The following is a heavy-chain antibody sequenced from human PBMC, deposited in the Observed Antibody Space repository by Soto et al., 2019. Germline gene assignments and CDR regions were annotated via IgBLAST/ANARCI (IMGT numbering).Heavy chain of an antibody. CDR3: ARIPNEQGGWFDP. CDR1: GYTFTSYG. Sequence: QVQLLQSGAEVKKPGASVKGSCKASGYTFTSYGISWVRQAPGQGLEWMGWITAYNGYTKYAQKLQGRVTMTTDTSTSTAYMELRSRRSDDMAVYYCARIPNEQGGWFDPWGQGNLVTVSS. V-gene: IGHV1-18*03. J-gene: IGHJ5*02. D-gene: IGHD2-8*01. CDR2: ITAYNGYT.